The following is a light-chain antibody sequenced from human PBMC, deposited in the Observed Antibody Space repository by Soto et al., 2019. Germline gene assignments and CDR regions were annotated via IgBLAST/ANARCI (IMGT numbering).Light chain of an antibody. CDR1: SSNIGTYS. Sequence: QSVLSQPPSASGTPGQRVAISCSGSSSNIGTYSVSWYQQFPDTAPRLLIYSDNQRPSGVPDRFSASKSGASASLVISGLQSEDEADFYCAAWDDSLNGCVFGTGTKLTVL. CDR3: AAWDDSLNGCV. J-gene: IGLJ1*01. CDR2: SDN. V-gene: IGLV1-44*01.